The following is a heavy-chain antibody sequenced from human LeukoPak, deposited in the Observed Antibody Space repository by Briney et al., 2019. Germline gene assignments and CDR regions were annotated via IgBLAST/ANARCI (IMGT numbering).Heavy chain of an antibody. D-gene: IGHD6-19*01. CDR1: GGSININTYY. V-gene: IGHV4-39*07. CDR3: ARLAVAVVYAFDI. CDR2: IYYSGST. Sequence: PSETLSLTCTVPGGSININTYYWGWIRQPPGKGLEWIGTIYYSGSTYYNPSLKSRVTISVDTSKNQFSLKLSSVTAADTAVYYCARLAVAVVYAFDIWGQGTMVTVSS. J-gene: IGHJ3*02.